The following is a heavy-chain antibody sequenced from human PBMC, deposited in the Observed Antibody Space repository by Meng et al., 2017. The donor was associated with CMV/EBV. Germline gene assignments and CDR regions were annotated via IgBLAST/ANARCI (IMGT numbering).Heavy chain of an antibody. V-gene: IGHV4-39*07. Sequence: SGPALVKPSETLPRTCNFSWGSISSSSYYGGWIRQPPGKGLEWIGSIYYSGSTYYNPSLKSRVTISLDTSKNQFSLKLSSVTAADTAVYYCARGVVTMIVVYDPWGQGTLVTVSS. J-gene: IGHJ5*02. D-gene: IGHD3-22*01. CDR2: IYYSGST. CDR3: ARGVVTMIVVYDP. CDR1: WGSISSSSYY.